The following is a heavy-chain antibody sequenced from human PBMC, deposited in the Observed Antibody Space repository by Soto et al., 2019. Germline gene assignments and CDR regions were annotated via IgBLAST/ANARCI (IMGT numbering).Heavy chain of an antibody. V-gene: IGHV3-9*01. Sequence: EVKLVEAGGGLVQPGSSLRLSCAASGFTFDDYAMHWVRQPPGKGLEWVSGISWNSGSLGYADSVKGRFTISRDNGKKYVYLHMNSLRADDTAFYFCSKDLSPAVAGPSIDYWGHGTLVTVSA. CDR1: GFTFDDYA. CDR3: SKDLSPAVAGPSIDY. D-gene: IGHD6-19*01. CDR2: ISWNSGSL. J-gene: IGHJ4*01.